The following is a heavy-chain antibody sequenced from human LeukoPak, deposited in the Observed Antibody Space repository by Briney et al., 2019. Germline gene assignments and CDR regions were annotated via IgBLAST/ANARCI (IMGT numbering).Heavy chain of an antibody. V-gene: IGHV3-33*01. CDR2: IWYDGSNK. CDR1: GFTFSSYG. D-gene: IGHD6-13*01. Sequence: GGSLRLSCAASGFTFSSYGMHWVRQAPGKGPEWVAVIWYDGSNKYYADSVKGRFTISRDNSKNTLYLQMNSLRAEDTAVYYCARGGQYSSSWYGYFDYWGQGTLVTVSS. CDR3: ARGGQYSSSWYGYFDY. J-gene: IGHJ4*02.